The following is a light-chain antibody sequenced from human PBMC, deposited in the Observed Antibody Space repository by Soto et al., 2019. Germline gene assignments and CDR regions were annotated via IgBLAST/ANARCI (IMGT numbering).Light chain of an antibody. CDR2: KAS. CDR1: QSISTW. J-gene: IGKJ4*01. V-gene: IGKV1-5*03. CDR3: QQYNTYPLT. Sequence: DIQMTQSPSALSASVGDRVTITCLASQSISTWLAWYQQKPGKAPKLLIYKASSLEGGVPSRFSGSGSGTEFNITISSLQPDDFATYYCQQYNTYPLTFGGGTTVDTK.